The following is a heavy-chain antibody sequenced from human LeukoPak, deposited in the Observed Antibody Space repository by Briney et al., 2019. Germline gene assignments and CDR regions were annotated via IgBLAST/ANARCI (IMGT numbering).Heavy chain of an antibody. CDR2: IYTSGST. V-gene: IGHV4-4*07. D-gene: IGHD2-2*02. J-gene: IGHJ5*02. CDR1: GGSISSYY. CDR3: ASTQQYCSSTSCYTNWFDP. Sequence: PSETLSLTCTVSGGSISSYYWSWIRQPAGKGLEWIGRIYTSGSTNYNPSLKSRVTMSVDTSKNQFSLKLSSVTAADTAVYYCASTQQYCSSTSCYTNWFDPWGQGTLVTVSS.